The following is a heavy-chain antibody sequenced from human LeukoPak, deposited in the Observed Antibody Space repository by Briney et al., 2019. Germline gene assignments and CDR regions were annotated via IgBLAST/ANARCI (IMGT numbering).Heavy chain of an antibody. J-gene: IGHJ4*02. CDR2: IYSGGST. Sequence: PGGSLGLSCAASGFTVSSNYMSWVRQAPGKGLEWVSIIYSGGSTYYADSVKGRFTISRNNPKNTLYLQINSLRAEDTAVYYCARGGVYTYGVDFDYWGQGTLVTVSS. V-gene: IGHV3-53*04. D-gene: IGHD5-18*01. CDR3: ARGGVYTYGVDFDY. CDR1: GFTVSSNY.